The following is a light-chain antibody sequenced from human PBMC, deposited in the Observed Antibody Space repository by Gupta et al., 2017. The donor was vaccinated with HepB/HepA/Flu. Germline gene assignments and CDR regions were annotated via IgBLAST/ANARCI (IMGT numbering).Light chain of an antibody. CDR2: DIS. V-gene: IGKV3-11*01. J-gene: IGKJ4*01. Sequence: EIVLTQSPAALSLSLGERATLSCRASQSVRTYLAWYQQKPGLAPRLLIYDISNRATGIPASFSGSGSGTDFTLTINSLEPEDFAVYYCQQRYSGPLTFGGGTTVEIK. CDR1: QSVRTY. CDR3: QQRYSGPLT.